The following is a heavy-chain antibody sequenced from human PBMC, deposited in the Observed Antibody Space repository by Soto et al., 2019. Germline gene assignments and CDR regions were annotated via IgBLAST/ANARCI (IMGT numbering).Heavy chain of an antibody. J-gene: IGHJ6*02. Sequence: SVKVSCKASGGTFSSYAISWVRQAPGQGLEWMGGIIPIFGTANYAQKFQGRVTITADESTSTAYMELSSLRSEDTAVYYCARGDYYYDSSGALYYYGMDVWGQGTTVTVSS. D-gene: IGHD3-22*01. CDR2: IIPIFGTA. CDR3: ARGDYYYDSSGALYYYGMDV. CDR1: GGTFSSYA. V-gene: IGHV1-69*13.